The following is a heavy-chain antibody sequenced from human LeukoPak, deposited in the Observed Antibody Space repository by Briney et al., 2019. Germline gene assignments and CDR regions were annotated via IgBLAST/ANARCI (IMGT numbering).Heavy chain of an antibody. CDR1: GFTVSADY. J-gene: IGHJ4*02. V-gene: IGHV3-66*02. Sequence: GGSLRLSCAAFGFTVSADYMSWVRQAPGKGLEWVSIIYSGGDTYYADSVEGRFTISRDNSKSTLYLQMNSLRAEDTAVYYCARDWVDSSGWYDYFDYWGQGTLVTVSS. CDR3: ARDWVDSSGWYDYFDY. CDR2: IYSGGDT. D-gene: IGHD6-19*01.